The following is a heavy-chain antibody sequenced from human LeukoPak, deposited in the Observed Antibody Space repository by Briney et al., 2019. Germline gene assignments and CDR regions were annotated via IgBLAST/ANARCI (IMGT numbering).Heavy chain of an antibody. CDR1: GGSFSSYY. V-gene: IGHV4-59*08. Sequence: PSETLSLTCTVSGGSFSSYYWSWIRQPPGKGLEWIGYIYYSGSTNYNPSLKSRVTISVDTSKTQFSLKLSSVTAADTAVYYCARTTREYCSSTNCYYLDYWGQGTLVTVSS. CDR3: ARTTREYCSSTNCYYLDY. CDR2: IYYSGST. D-gene: IGHD2-2*01. J-gene: IGHJ4*02.